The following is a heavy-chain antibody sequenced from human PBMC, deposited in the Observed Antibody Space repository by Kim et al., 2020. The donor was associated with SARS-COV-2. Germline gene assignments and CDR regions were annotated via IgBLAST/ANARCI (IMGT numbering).Heavy chain of an antibody. J-gene: IGHJ4*02. D-gene: IGHD3-22*01. CDR3: ARDADYYDTSGYPVRFDY. V-gene: IGHV3-21*01. CDR1: GFTFSSYS. Sequence: GGSLRLSCAASGFTFSSYSMNWVRQAPGKGLEWVSSISGSSRSIYYADSMKGRFTISRDNAKNSLYLQMNSLRAEDTAVYYCARDADYYDTSGYPVRFDYWGQGTLVTVSS. CDR2: ISGSSRSI.